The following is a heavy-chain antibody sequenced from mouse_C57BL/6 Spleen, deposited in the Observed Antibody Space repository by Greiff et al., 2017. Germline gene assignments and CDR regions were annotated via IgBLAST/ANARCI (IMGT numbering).Heavy chain of an antibody. CDR3: ATIGSSYGYFDV. V-gene: IGHV2-2*01. D-gene: IGHD1-1*01. J-gene: IGHJ1*03. Sequence: VQLQQSGPGLVQPSQSLSITCTVSGFSLTSYGVHWVRQSPGKGLEWLGVIWSGGSTDYNAAFISRLSISKDNSKSQVFFKMNSLQADDTAIYYCATIGSSYGYFDVWGTGTTVTVSS. CDR1: GFSLTSYG. CDR2: IWSGGST.